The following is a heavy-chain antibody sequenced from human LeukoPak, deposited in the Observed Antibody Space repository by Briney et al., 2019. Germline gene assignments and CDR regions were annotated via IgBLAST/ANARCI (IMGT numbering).Heavy chain of an antibody. V-gene: IGHV3-21*01. Sequence: GGSLRLSCAASGFTFSSYSMNWVRQAPGKGLEWVSSISSSSSYIYYVDSVKGRLTISRDNAKNSLYLQMNSLRAEDTAVYYCARRDYGDYGGAFDIWGQGTMVTVSS. CDR3: ARRDYGDYGGAFDI. CDR1: GFTFSSYS. CDR2: ISSSSSYI. J-gene: IGHJ3*02. D-gene: IGHD4-17*01.